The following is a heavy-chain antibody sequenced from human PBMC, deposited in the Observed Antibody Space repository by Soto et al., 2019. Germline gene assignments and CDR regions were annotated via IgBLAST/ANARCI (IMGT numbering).Heavy chain of an antibody. J-gene: IGHJ6*02. CDR3: AKPSRAEGSSSWYSYYYYGMDV. D-gene: IGHD6-13*01. CDR2: ISYDGSNK. Sequence: PGGSLRLSCAASGFTFSSYGMHWVRQAPGKGLEWVAVISYDGSNKYYADSVKGRFTISRDNSKNTLYLQMNSLRAEDTAVYYCAKPSRAEGSSSWYSYYYYGMDVWGQGTTVTVSS. CDR1: GFTFSSYG. V-gene: IGHV3-30*18.